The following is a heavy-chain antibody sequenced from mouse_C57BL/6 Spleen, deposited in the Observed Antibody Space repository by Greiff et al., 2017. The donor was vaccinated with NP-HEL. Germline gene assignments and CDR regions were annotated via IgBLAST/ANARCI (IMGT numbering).Heavy chain of an antibody. CDR2: IYPRDGST. D-gene: IGHD2-4*01. Sequence: QVKLQQSGPELVKPGASVKLSCTASGYTFTSYDINWVKQRPGQGLEWIGWIYPRDGSTKYNEKFKGKATLTVDTSSSTAYMELHSLTSEDSAVYFCARMDDYGEGGLDYWGQGTTLTVSS. V-gene: IGHV1-85*01. CDR3: ARMDDYGEGGLDY. CDR1: GYTFTSYD. J-gene: IGHJ2*01.